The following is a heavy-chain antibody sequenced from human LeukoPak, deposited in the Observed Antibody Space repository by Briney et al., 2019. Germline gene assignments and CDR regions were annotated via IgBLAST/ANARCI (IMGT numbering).Heavy chain of an antibody. CDR2: ISRGGSPI. Sequence: GGSLRLSCAASGFTFSSYEMNWVRQALGKGLEWVSSISRGGSPIYYADSVKGRFTTSRDNAKKSLFLQMNSLRAEDTAVYYCTRVSWRGEIYWGQGTLVSVS. V-gene: IGHV3-48*03. J-gene: IGHJ4*02. D-gene: IGHD3-3*01. CDR3: TRVSWRGEIY. CDR1: GFTFSSYE.